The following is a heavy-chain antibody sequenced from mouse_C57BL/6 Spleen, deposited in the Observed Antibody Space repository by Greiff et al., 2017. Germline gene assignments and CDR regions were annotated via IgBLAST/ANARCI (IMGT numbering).Heavy chain of an antibody. CDR3: ARSEAFDY. V-gene: IGHV1-76*01. Sequence: QVQLKESGAELVRPGASVKLSCKASGYTFTDYYINWVKQRPGQGLEWIARIYPGSGNTYYNEKFKGKATLTAEKSSSTAYMQLSSLTSEDSAVYFCARSEAFDYWGQGTTLTVSS. CDR2: IYPGSGNT. J-gene: IGHJ2*01. CDR1: GYTFTDYY.